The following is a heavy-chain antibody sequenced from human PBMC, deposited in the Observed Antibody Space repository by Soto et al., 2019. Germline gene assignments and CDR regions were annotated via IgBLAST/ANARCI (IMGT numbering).Heavy chain of an antibody. Sequence: GESLKISCKGSGYSFTNYWIGWVRQMPGKGLEWMGIIYPGDSDIRYSPSFQGQVTISADKSINTAYLQWSSLKASDTAVYYCARRECGISCYVDTWGQGTLVTVSS. CDR1: GYSFTNYW. V-gene: IGHV5-51*01. CDR3: ARRECGISCYVDT. J-gene: IGHJ4*02. CDR2: IYPGDSDI. D-gene: IGHD6-13*01.